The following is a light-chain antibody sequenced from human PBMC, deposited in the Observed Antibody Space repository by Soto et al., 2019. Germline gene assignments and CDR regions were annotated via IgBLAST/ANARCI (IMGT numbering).Light chain of an antibody. CDR1: SSDVGGYNY. CDR2: DVT. CDR3: TSYTSSSTWV. Sequence: QSALTQPASVSGSPGQSITISCTGTSSDVGGYNYVSWYQQHPGNAPKLLIYDVTNRPSGVSNRFSGSKSGNTASLTISGLQAEDEADYYFTSYTSSSTWVFGGGTKLTFL. J-gene: IGLJ3*02. V-gene: IGLV2-14*01.